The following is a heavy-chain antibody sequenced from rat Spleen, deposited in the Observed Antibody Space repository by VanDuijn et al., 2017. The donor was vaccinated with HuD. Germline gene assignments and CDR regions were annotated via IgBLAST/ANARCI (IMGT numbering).Heavy chain of an antibody. D-gene: IGHD1-9*01. CDR3: ARADYGYNYWYFDF. V-gene: IGHV5S23*01. Sequence: EVQLVESDGGLVQPGRSLKLSCAASGFTFSNYDMAWVRQAPTKGLEWVASISPRGVRTYYRDSVKGRFTVSRDNAESTLYMQMDSLRSEDTATYYCARADYGYNYWYFDFWGPGTMVTVSS. J-gene: IGHJ1*01. CDR1: GFTFSNYD. CDR2: ISPRGVRT.